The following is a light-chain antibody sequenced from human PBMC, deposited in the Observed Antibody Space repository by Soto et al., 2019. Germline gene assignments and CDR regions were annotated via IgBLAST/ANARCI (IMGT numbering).Light chain of an antibody. CDR1: QSISNY. CDR3: QQSHSTPLT. V-gene: IGKV1-39*01. CDR2: TAS. J-gene: IGKJ4*01. Sequence: DIQMTQSPSSLSASVGDRVTITCRASQSISNYLNWYQQKPGTAPKLLIYTASSLQSGVPSRFSGSGSGTDFTLTISSLQPEDFATYYCQQSHSTPLTLGGGTKVDTK.